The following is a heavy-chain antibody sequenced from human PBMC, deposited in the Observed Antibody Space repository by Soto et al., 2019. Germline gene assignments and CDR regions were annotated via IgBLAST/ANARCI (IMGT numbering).Heavy chain of an antibody. V-gene: IGHV1-69*13. J-gene: IGHJ6*02. CDR1: GGTFSSYA. CDR3: ARDRSDTMGRGVLSYYYYGMDV. D-gene: IGHD3-10*01. CDR2: IIPIFGTA. Sequence: GASVKVSCKASGGTFSSYAISWVRQAPGQGLEWMGGIIPIFGTANYAQKFQGRVTITADESTSTAYMELSSLRSEDTAVYYCARDRSDTMGRGVLSYYYYGMDVGGQGTTVTVS.